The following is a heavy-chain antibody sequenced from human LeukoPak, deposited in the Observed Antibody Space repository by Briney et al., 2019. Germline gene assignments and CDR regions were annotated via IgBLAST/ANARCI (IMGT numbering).Heavy chain of an antibody. CDR3: ARDSNSGYGHYFDY. CDR2: IYYSGST. Sequence: SETLSLTCTVSGGSISSYYWSWIRQPPGKGLEWIGYIYYSGSTNYNPSLKSRVTISVDTSKNQFSLKLSSVTAADTAVYYCARDSNSGYGHYFDYWGQGTLVTVSS. V-gene: IGHV4-59*12. J-gene: IGHJ4*02. CDR1: GGSISSYY. D-gene: IGHD5-12*01.